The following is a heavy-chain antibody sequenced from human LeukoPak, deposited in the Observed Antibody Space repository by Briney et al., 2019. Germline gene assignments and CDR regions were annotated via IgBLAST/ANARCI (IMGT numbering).Heavy chain of an antibody. CDR1: GFTFSSYG. CDR3: ARAAVVTSPFDY. J-gene: IGHJ4*02. Sequence: GGSLRLSCAASGFTFSSYGMHWVRQAPGKGLEWVAVISYDGSNKYYADSVKGRFTISRDNSKNTLYLQMNSLRAEDTAVYYCARAAVVTSPFDYWGQGTLVTVSS. CDR2: ISYDGSNK. D-gene: IGHD4-23*01. V-gene: IGHV3-30*03.